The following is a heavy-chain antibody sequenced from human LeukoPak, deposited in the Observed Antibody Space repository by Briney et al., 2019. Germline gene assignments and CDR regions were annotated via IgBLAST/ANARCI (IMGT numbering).Heavy chain of an antibody. CDR2: ISGSGGST. V-gene: IGHV3-23*01. CDR3: AKDGYGSKSYIDLDY. Sequence: PGRSLRLSCAASGFTFSSYAMSWVRQAPGKGLEWVSTISGSGGSTYYAHSVKGRFTISRDNSENTVYLQMSSLRAEDTAVYYCAKDGYGSKSYIDLDYWGQGTLVTVSS. D-gene: IGHD3-10*01. CDR1: GFTFSSYA. J-gene: IGHJ4*02.